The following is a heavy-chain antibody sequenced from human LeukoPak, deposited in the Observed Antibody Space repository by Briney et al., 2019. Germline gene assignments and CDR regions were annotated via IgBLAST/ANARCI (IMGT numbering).Heavy chain of an antibody. CDR1: GFTFSNAW. Sequence: GGSLRLSCAASGFTFSNAWMTWVRQAPGKGLEWVGRVKSKADGGTTDYAAPVNGRFTISRDDSKNTVYLQMNSLKTDDTAVYYCTTPLSIAAAEVFDPWGQGTLVTVSS. J-gene: IGHJ5*02. V-gene: IGHV3-15*01. CDR2: VKSKADGGTT. CDR3: TTPLSIAAAEVFDP. D-gene: IGHD6-13*01.